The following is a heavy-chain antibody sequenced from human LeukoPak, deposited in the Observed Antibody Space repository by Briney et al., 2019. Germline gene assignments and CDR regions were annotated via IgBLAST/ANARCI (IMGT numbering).Heavy chain of an antibody. Sequence: SETLSLTCTVSGDSISSSNYYWGWIRQPPGKGLEWIGTIYYSGNTYYNPSLKSRVTISVDTSKNQFSLKLSSVAAADTAVYYCVRGAIQPNFNDWGQGILVTVSS. J-gene: IGHJ4*02. V-gene: IGHV4-39*07. CDR2: IYYSGNT. D-gene: IGHD5-18*01. CDR3: VRGAIQPNFND. CDR1: GDSISSSNYY.